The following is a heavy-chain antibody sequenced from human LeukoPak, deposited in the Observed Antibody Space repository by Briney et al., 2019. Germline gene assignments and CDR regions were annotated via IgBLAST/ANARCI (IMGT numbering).Heavy chain of an antibody. CDR1: GFTLSTYS. CDR3: AGVGLSGSFDS. V-gene: IGHV3-64*02. D-gene: IGHD6-19*01. Sequence: GGSLRLSCVASGFTLSTYSMHWVRQAPGKGLEYVSAISSEGGNTYYADSVKGRFTISRDNSKNTLYLEMGSLRAEDVAVYYCAGVGLSGSFDSWGQGALVTVSS. CDR2: ISSEGGNT. J-gene: IGHJ4*02.